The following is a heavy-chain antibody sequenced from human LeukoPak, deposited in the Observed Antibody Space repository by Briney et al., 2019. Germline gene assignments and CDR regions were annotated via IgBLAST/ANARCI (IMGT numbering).Heavy chain of an antibody. D-gene: IGHD3-22*01. CDR1: GASFSSGDQY. CDR3: SRGLDSRKLGY. J-gene: IGHJ4*02. Sequence: SETLSLTCTVSGASFSSGDQYWNWIRQSPGKGLEWIGSIHPSGMLYNNPSLESRVTISIDTSKNQFSLNLNSVAAADTAVYFCSRGLDSRKLGYWGQGTLVTVSS. V-gene: IGHV4-31*03. CDR2: IHPSGML.